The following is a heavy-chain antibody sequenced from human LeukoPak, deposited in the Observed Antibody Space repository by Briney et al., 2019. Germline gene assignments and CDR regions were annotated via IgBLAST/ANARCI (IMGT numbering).Heavy chain of an antibody. CDR1: GGSFSGYY. D-gene: IGHD3-22*01. CDR3: ATAALYYYDSSGYSDY. Sequence: PSETLSLTCAVYGGSFSGYYWSWIRQPPGKGLEWIGQNNHSGSTNYNPSLKSRVTISVDTSKNQFSLKLSSVTAADTAVYYCATAALYYYDSSGYSDYWGQGTLVTVSS. V-gene: IGHV4-34*01. J-gene: IGHJ4*02. CDR2: NNHSGST.